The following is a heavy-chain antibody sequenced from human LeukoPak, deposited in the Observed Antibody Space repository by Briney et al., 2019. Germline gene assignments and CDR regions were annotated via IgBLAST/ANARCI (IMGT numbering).Heavy chain of an antibody. Sequence: SETLSLTCAVYGGSFSGYYWSWIRQPPGKGLEWIGTIYYSGSSYYNPSLKSRVTISVDTSKNQFSLTLSSVTAADTAVYYCASYYYGSGSYWSAYYGMDVWGQGTTVTVSS. D-gene: IGHD3-10*01. CDR2: IYYSGSS. J-gene: IGHJ6*02. V-gene: IGHV4-34*01. CDR1: GGSFSGYY. CDR3: ASYYYGSGSYWSAYYGMDV.